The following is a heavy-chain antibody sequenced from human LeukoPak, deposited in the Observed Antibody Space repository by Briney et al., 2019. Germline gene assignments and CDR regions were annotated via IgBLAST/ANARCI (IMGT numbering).Heavy chain of an antibody. CDR3: AKRRETDSSSWYVSSTPAP. V-gene: IGHV3-30*18. D-gene: IGHD6-13*01. J-gene: IGHJ5*02. Sequence: PGRSLRLSCAASGFTFSSYGMHWVRQAPGKGLEWVAVISYDGSNKYYADSVKGRFAISRDNSKNTLYLQMNSLRAEDTAVYYCAKRRETDSSSWYVSSTPAPWGQGTLVTVSS. CDR2: ISYDGSNK. CDR1: GFTFSSYG.